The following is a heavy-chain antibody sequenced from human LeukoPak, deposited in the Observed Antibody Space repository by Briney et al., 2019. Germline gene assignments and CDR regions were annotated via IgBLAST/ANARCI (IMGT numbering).Heavy chain of an antibody. CDR1: GFTFRNHD. J-gene: IGHJ4*02. CDR2: ISYDGGEK. D-gene: IGHD3-22*01. V-gene: IGHV3-30*18. Sequence: PGKSLRLSCEDSGFTFRNHDMHWVRQAPGKGLEWVAVISYDGGEKYYADSVKGRFTVSRDNPRSTLYLHMTTLKTEDTAVYYCAKGEDYYYDSTTYSPPFDYWGQGTLVTVSS. CDR3: AKGEDYYYDSTTYSPPFDY.